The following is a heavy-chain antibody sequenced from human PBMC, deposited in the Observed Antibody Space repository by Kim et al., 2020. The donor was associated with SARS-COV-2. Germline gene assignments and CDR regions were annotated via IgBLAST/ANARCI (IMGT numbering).Heavy chain of an antibody. CDR1: GFTFSSYG. CDR2: IWYDGSNK. CDR3: AKDSGESYSSSWYLITPSSFYFDY. Sequence: GGSLRLSCAASGFTFSSYGMHWVRQAPGKGLEWVAVIWYDGSNKYYADSVKGRFTISRDNSKNTLYLQMNSLRAEDTAVYYCAKDSGESYSSSWYLITPSSFYFDYWGQGTLVTVSS. D-gene: IGHD6-13*01. J-gene: IGHJ4*02. V-gene: IGHV3-33*06.